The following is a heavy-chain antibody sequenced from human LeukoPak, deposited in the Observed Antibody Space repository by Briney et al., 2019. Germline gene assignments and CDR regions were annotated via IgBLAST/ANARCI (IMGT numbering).Heavy chain of an antibody. J-gene: IGHJ4*02. CDR2: IYRSGST. D-gene: IGHD6-13*01. Sequence: SETLSLTCAVSGYSISSGYYWGWIRQPPGKGLEWIGSIYRSGSTYYNPSLKSRVTISVDTSKNQFSLKLSSVTAADTAVYYCARDLYSSSWYQTQYFDYWGQGTLVTVSS. CDR3: ARDLYSSSWYQTQYFDY. V-gene: IGHV4-38-2*02. CDR1: GYSISSGYY.